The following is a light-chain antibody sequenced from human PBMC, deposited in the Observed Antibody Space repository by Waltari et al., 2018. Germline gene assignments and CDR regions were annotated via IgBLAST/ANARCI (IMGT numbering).Light chain of an antibody. J-gene: IGLJ7*01. Sequence: QSALTQPASVSGSPGQSITISCTGTSSDVGGYNYLSWYQQHPGKAPKLMIYDVINRPSGVSNRFSGSKSGNTASLTISGLQAEDEADYYCSSYTSSSTLTVFGGGTQLTVL. V-gene: IGLV2-14*03. CDR1: SSDVGGYNY. CDR3: SSYTSSSTLTV. CDR2: DVI.